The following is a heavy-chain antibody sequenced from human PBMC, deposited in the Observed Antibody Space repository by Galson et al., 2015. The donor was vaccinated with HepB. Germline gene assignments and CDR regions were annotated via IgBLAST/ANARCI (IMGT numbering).Heavy chain of an antibody. CDR2: MNPNSGNT. J-gene: IGHJ6*03. Sequence: SVKASCKASGYTFTSYDVTWVRQAPGQGLEWMGWMNPNSGNTGYAQKFQGRVTMTRNTSISTAYMELNSLTSEDTAMYYCATGVRSYGSGKSYYYFFYMAVWGRGTAVTVSS. D-gene: IGHD3-10*01. CDR1: GYTFTSYD. CDR3: ATGVRSYGSGKSYYYFFYMAV. V-gene: IGHV1-8*01.